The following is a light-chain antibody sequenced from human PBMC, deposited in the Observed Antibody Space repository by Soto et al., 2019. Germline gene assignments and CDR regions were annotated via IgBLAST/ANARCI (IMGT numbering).Light chain of an antibody. Sequence: QSALTQPASVSGSPGQSITISCTGTSSDVGGYNYVSWYQLHPGKAPKLMVYEVSNRPSGVSNRFSGSKSGNTASLTISGLQAEDEADYYCSSYTSSTAYVFGTATKLTV. CDR2: EVS. CDR1: SSDVGGYNY. V-gene: IGLV2-14*01. CDR3: SSYTSSTAYV. J-gene: IGLJ1*01.